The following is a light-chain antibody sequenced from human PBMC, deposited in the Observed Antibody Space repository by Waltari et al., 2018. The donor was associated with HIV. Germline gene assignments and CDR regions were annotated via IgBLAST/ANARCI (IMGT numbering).Light chain of an antibody. CDR1: TSIVKTQW. CDR3: GVWDSTLKQWL. V-gene: IGLV1-47*01. Sequence: QSVLTQPPSASGTPGQTVTISCSGRTSIVKTQWVYWYHQLPGTAPKLLNYRNYQRPSGVPDRCSRSKSGASASLIISGLRSEDEADYSCGVWDSTLKQWLFGGGTKLTVL. CDR2: RNY. J-gene: IGLJ3*02.